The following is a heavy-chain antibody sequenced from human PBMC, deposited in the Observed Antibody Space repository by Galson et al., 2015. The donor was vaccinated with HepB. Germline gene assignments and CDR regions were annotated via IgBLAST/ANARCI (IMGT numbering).Heavy chain of an antibody. D-gene: IGHD6-13*01. V-gene: IGHV3-30-3*01. Sequence: SLRLSCADSGFIFSNYAMHWVRQAPGKGLEWVAVISYDGSNKYYADSVKGRFTISRDNSKNTLYLQMNSLRGEDTAVYFCARGYSSTWQYFDHWGQGTLVTVSS. CDR2: ISYDGSNK. CDR3: ARGYSSTWQYFDH. CDR1: GFIFSNYA. J-gene: IGHJ4*02.